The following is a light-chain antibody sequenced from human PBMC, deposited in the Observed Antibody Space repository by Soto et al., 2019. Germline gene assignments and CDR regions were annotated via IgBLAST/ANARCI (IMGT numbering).Light chain of an antibody. CDR1: SSNIGSNT. CDR3: AAWDDDLNGWV. CDR2: TNN. Sequence: QLVLTQPPSASETPGQRVTISCSGSSSNIGSNTVNWYQHLPGTAPKLLIYTNNRRPSGVPDRFSGSKSGTSASLAIRGVQSEDEADYYCAAWDDDLNGWVFGGGTKLTVL. J-gene: IGLJ3*02. V-gene: IGLV1-44*01.